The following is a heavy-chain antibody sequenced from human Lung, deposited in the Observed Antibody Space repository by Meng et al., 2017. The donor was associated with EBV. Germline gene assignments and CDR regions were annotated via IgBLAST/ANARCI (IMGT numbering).Heavy chain of an antibody. CDR3: VREEYDPRDF. V-gene: IGHV3-21*01. J-gene: IGHJ4*02. Sequence: EVQLVGSGGGLVEPWGSLRLSCAASGFIFNNYRMNWFRQAPGKGLEWVSVIDYGGISTYYADSVKGRFTISRDNAKNSVSLQMNNLRAEDTAVYYCVREEYDPRDFWGQGTLVTVSS. D-gene: IGHD3-16*01. CDR2: IDYGGIST. CDR1: GFIFNNYR.